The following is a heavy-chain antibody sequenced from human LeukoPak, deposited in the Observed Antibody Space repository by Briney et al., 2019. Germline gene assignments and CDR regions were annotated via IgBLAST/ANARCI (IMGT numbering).Heavy chain of an antibody. CDR2: ISSSGGGT. CDR3: ARDLSGVTGYTYGRGIDY. CDR1: GFTFSGYD. J-gene: IGHJ4*02. D-gene: IGHD5-18*01. Sequence: GGTLRLSCAASGFTFSGYDMSWVRQAPGKGLEWVSGISSSGGGTYYADSVKGRFTISRDNSKNTLYLQMNSLRAEDTAVYYCARDLSGVTGYTYGRGIDYWGQGTLVTVSS. V-gene: IGHV3-23*01.